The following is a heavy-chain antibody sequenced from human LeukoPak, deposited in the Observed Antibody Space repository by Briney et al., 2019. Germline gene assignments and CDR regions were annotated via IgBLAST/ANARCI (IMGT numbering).Heavy chain of an antibody. CDR2: ISSSRRGI. CDR1: GFSFSSSG. J-gene: IGHJ6*03. Sequence: GGSLTLSCAASGFSFSSSGFNWVRQAPGKGLQCLSYISSSRRGIYYADSVRGRFTVSREHAKNSVFLEMSSLRAEDTAVYYCAREGCYYDSGSGPEPCYNYYMAVWGKGTTVTVSS. D-gene: IGHD3-3*01. CDR3: AREGCYYDSGSGPEPCYNYYMAV. V-gene: IGHV3-48*01.